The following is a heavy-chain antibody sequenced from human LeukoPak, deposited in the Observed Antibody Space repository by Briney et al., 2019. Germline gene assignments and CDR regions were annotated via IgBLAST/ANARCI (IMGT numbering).Heavy chain of an antibody. J-gene: IGHJ5*02. CDR2: ISAYNGST. D-gene: IGHD5-12*01. V-gene: IGHV1-18*01. Sequence: ASVKVSCKASGYTFTSYGISWVRQAPGQGLEWMGWISAYNGSTNYAQKLQGRVTMTIDTSTSTAYMELRSLRSDDTAVYYSAREDADIVATMGNWFDPWGQGTLVTVSS. CDR1: GYTFTSYG. CDR3: AREDADIVATMGNWFDP.